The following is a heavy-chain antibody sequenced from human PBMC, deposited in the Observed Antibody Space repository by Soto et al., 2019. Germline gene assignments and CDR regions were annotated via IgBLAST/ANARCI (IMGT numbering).Heavy chain of an antibody. CDR2: ISYDGSNK. J-gene: IGHJ4*02. Sequence: PGGSLRLSCAASGFTFSSYAMHWVRQAPGKGLEWVAVISYDGSNKYYADSVKGRFTISRDNSKNTLYLQMNSLRAEDTAVYYCARGWRGRVYSYGSPFDYWGQGTLVTVSS. D-gene: IGHD5-18*01. CDR1: GFTFSSYA. CDR3: ARGWRGRVYSYGSPFDY. V-gene: IGHV3-30-3*01.